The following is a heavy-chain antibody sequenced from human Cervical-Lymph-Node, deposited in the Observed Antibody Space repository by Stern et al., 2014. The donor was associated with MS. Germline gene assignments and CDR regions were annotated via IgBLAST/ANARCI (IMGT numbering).Heavy chain of an antibody. CDR1: GFTFGDFA. V-gene: IGHV3-9*01. Sequence: EVQLVESGGGWVQPGKALRLSCAASGFTFGDFAMHWVRQAPGKGLEWVSSISWDSGRIAYADSVQGRFTISRDNARNSLYLQMNSLRREDTAFYYCTKDVWPRSVTGASYSWGQGTLVTVSS. D-gene: IGHD2-21*02. CDR2: ISWDSGRI. CDR3: TKDVWPRSVTGASYS. J-gene: IGHJ4*02.